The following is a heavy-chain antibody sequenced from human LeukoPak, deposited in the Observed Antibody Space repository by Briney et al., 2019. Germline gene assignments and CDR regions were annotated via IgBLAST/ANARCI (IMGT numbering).Heavy chain of an antibody. J-gene: IGHJ4*02. CDR2: ISYDGSNQ. D-gene: IGHD3-16*01. V-gene: IGHV3-30-3*01. Sequence: GGSLRLSCAASGFTFSSYAMSWVRQAPGKGLEWVAVISYDGSNQFYADSVKGRFTISRDNSKNTLYLQMNSLRAEDTAVYYCAREGASTSLDYWGQGTLVAVS. CDR3: AREGASTSLDY. CDR1: GFTFSSYA.